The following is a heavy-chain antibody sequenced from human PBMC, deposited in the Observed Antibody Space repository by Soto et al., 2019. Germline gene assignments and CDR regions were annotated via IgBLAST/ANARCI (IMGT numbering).Heavy chain of an antibody. V-gene: IGHV4-30-2*01. Sequence: SETLSLTCAFSGLSISSGGYSWSWIRQPPGKGLEWIGYIYHSGSTYYNPSLKSRVTISVDRSKNQFSLKLSSVTAADTAVYYCAAGGGLPRYYWGQGTLVTVSS. D-gene: IGHD5-12*01. J-gene: IGHJ4*02. CDR2: IYHSGST. CDR1: GLSISSGGYS. CDR3: AAGGGLPRYY.